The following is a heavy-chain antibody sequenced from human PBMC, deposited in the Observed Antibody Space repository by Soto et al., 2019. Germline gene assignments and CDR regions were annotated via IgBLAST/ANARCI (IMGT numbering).Heavy chain of an antibody. CDR1: GFTFSSYW. V-gene: IGHV3-7*01. CDR3: ARRKWDEPAQYYYYYYYMDV. Sequence: GGSLRLSCAASGFTFSSYWMSWVRQAPGKGLEWVANIKQDGSEKYYVDSVKGRFTISRDNAKNSLYLQMNSLRAEDTAVYYCARRKWDEPAQYYYYYYYMDVWGKGTTVTVSS. J-gene: IGHJ6*03. D-gene: IGHD1-26*01. CDR2: IKQDGSEK.